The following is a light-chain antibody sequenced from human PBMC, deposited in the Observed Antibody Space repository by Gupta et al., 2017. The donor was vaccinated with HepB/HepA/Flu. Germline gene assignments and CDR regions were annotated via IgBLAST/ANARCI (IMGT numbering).Light chain of an antibody. J-gene: IGKJ2*04. V-gene: IGKV1-39*01. Sequence: DIQMTQSPSSLSPSVGDRVTITCRASQSISSYLNWYQQKPGKAPKLLIYAASSLQSGVPSRFSGSGSVTDFTLTISSLQPEDFATYYCQQSYSTSCSFGQGTKLEIK. CDR2: AAS. CDR3: QQSYSTSCS. CDR1: QSISSY.